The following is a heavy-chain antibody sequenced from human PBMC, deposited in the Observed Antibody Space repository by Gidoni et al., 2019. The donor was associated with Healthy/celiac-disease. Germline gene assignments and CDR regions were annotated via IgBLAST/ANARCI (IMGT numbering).Heavy chain of an antibody. CDR1: GYTFTGYY. J-gene: IGHJ6*02. V-gene: IGHV1-2*02. D-gene: IGHD2-2*01. CDR3: ARSGYCSSTSCYLQDYYYYYGMDV. Sequence: QVQLVQSGAAVKKLGASVKVSCKASGYTFTGYYMHWVRQAHGQGLEWMGWINPNSGGTNNAQKFQGRVTMTRDTSISTAYMELSRLRSDDTAVYYCARSGYCSSTSCYLQDYYYYYGMDVWGQGTTVTVSS. CDR2: INPNSGGT.